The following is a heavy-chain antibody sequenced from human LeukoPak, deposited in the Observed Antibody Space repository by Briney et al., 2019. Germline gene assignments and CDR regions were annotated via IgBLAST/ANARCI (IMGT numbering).Heavy chain of an antibody. V-gene: IGHV1-18*01. J-gene: IGHJ4*02. CDR3: ARVNNFNPFDY. D-gene: IGHD1-1*01. CDR1: GYTFTSYG. CDR2: ISAYNGNT. Sequence: ASVKVSCKASGYTFTSYGISWVRQAPGQGLEWMGWISAYNGNTNYAQKLQGRVTLTTDTSTTTAYMELKSLRSDDTAVYYCARVNNFNPFDYWGQGTLVTVSS.